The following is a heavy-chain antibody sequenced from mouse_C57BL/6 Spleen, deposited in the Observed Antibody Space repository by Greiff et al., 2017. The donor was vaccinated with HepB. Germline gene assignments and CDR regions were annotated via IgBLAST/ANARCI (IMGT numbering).Heavy chain of an antibody. CDR3: TRYPHYYGSSLWYFDV. Sequence: VQLQQSGTVLARPGASVKMSCKTSGYTFTSYWMHWVKQRPGQGLEWIGAIYPGNSDTSYNQQFKGKAKLTAVPSASTAYMELSSLTNEDSAVYYCTRYPHYYGSSLWYFDVWGTGTTVTVSS. V-gene: IGHV1-5*01. CDR2: IYPGNSDT. CDR1: GYTFTSYW. J-gene: IGHJ1*03. D-gene: IGHD1-1*01.